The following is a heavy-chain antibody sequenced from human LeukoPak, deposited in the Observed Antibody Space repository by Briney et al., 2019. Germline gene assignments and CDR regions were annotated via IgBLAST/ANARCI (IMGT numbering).Heavy chain of an antibody. V-gene: IGHV3-15*01. CDR1: GFTFSNAW. D-gene: IGHD5-18*01. Sequence: PGGSLRLSCAASGFTFSNAWMSWVRQAPGKGLEWVGRIKSKTDGGTTDYAAPVKGRFTISRDDSKNTLYLQMNSLKTEDTAVYHCAKDILRGYSYGYSAFDMWGQGTMVTVSS. J-gene: IGHJ3*02. CDR3: AKDILRGYSYGYSAFDM. CDR2: IKSKTDGGTT.